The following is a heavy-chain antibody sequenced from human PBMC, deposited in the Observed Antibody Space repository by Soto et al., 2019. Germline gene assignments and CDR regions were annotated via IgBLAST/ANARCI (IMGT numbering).Heavy chain of an antibody. J-gene: IGHJ4*02. Sequence: GGSLRLSCAASGFTFSSYTMSWVRQAPGKGLEWVSLISGSGGGTYYADSVKGRFTISRDNSKNTLYPQMNSLRAEDTAVYYCAKDLWFGTLRRIWGQGNLVTVS. CDR2: ISGSGGGT. D-gene: IGHD3-10*01. CDR1: GFTFSSYT. CDR3: AKDLWFGTLRRI. V-gene: IGHV3-23*01.